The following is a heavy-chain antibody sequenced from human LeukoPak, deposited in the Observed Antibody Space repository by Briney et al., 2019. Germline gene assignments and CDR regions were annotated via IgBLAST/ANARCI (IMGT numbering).Heavy chain of an antibody. J-gene: IGHJ4*02. CDR1: GFTFSSYG. V-gene: IGHV3-33*01. D-gene: IGHD7-27*01. Sequence: GGSLRLSCAASGFTFSSYGMHWVRQAPGKGLEWVAVIWYDGSNKYYADSVKGRFTISRDNSKKALYLQMNSLSAEDTAVYYCARDRETGYDDYWGQGTLVTVSS. CDR2: IWYDGSNK. CDR3: ARDRETGYDDY.